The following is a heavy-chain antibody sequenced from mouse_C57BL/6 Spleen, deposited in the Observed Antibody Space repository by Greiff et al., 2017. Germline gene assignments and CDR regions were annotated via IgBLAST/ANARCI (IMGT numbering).Heavy chain of an antibody. CDR3: ASPIYYGTRYAMDY. CDR1: GYTFTSYW. CDR2: IHPNSGST. V-gene: IGHV1-64*01. Sequence: QVQLQQPGAELVKPGASVTLSCKASGYTFTSYWMHWVKQRPGQGLEWIGMIHPNSGSTNYNEKFKSKATLTVDKSSSTAYMQLSSLTSEDSAVYYCASPIYYGTRYAMDYWGQGTSVTVSS. D-gene: IGHD2-1*01. J-gene: IGHJ4*01.